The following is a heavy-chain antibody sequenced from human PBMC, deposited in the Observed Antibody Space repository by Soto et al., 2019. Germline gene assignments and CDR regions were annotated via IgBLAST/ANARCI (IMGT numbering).Heavy chain of an antibody. Sequence: SETLSLTCAVYGGSFSGYYWSWIRQPPGKGLEWIGEVNHSGSTNYNPSLKSRVTISVDTSKNQFSLKLSSVTAADTAVYYCARVFKASYYYGSGRSIDYWGQGTLVTVSS. CDR2: VNHSGST. D-gene: IGHD3-10*01. J-gene: IGHJ4*02. V-gene: IGHV4-34*01. CDR1: GGSFSGYY. CDR3: ARVFKASYYYGSGRSIDY.